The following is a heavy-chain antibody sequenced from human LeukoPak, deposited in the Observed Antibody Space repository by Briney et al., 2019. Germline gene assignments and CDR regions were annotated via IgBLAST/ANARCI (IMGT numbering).Heavy chain of an antibody. D-gene: IGHD3-3*01. J-gene: IGHJ4*02. CDR2: INPNSGGT. V-gene: IGHV1-2*06. Sequence: GASVKVSCKASGYTFTGYYMHWVRQAPGQGLEWMGRINPNSGGTNYAQKFQGRVTITRDTSISTAYMELSRLRSDDTAVYYCASIRFLEWHFDYWGQGTLVTVSS. CDR3: ASIRFLEWHFDY. CDR1: GYTFTGYY.